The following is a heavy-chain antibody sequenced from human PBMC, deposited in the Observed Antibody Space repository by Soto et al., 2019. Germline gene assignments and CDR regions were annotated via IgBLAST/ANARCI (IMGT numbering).Heavy chain of an antibody. V-gene: IGHV3-30*18. CDR2: ISYDGSNK. CDR3: AKDQNHYYYYMDV. CDR1: GFTFSSYG. Sequence: GGSLRLSCAASGFTFSSYGMHWVRQAPGKGLEWVAVISYDGSNKYYADSVKGRFTISRDNSKNTLYLQMNSLRAEDTAVYYCAKDQNHYYYYMDVWGKGTTVTVSS. J-gene: IGHJ6*03.